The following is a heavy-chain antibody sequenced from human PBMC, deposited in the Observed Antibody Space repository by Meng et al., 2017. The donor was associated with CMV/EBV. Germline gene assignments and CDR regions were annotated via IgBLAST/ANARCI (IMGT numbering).Heavy chain of an antibody. V-gene: IGHV1-8*02. Sequence: ASVKVSCKASGGTFSSYAISWVRQATGQGLEWMGWMNPNSGNTGYAQKFQGRVTMTRNTSISTAYMELSSLRSEDTAVYYCARAPGWFGKRGMDVWGQGTTVTVSS. CDR2: MNPNSGNT. J-gene: IGHJ6*02. CDR3: ARAPGWFGKRGMDV. D-gene: IGHD3-10*01. CDR1: GGTFSSYA.